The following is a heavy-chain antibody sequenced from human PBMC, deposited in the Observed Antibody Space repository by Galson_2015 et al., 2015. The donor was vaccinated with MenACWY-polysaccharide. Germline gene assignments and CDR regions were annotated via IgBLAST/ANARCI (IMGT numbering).Heavy chain of an antibody. V-gene: IGHV5-51*01. J-gene: IGHJ2*01. Sequence: QSGAEVKKPGESLKISCKGSGYSFTSYWIGWVRQMPGKGLEWMGIIYPGDSDTRYGPSFQGQVTISADKSISTAYLQWGSLKASDTAMYYCARQGAAGGYDREWYFDLWGRGTLVTVSS. CDR2: IYPGDSDT. CDR3: ARQGAAGGYDREWYFDL. CDR1: GYSFTSYW. D-gene: IGHD5-12*01.